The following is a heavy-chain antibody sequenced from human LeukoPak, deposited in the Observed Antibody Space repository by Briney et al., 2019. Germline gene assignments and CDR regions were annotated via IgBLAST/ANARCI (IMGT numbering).Heavy chain of an antibody. V-gene: IGHV3-30*02. Sequence: GGSLRLSCAASGFTFSSYGMHWVRQAPPRGREWVAFIRYDGSNKYYADSVKGRFTISRDNSKNTLYPQMNSQRAEDTAVYYCAKDPGDYGGQGTGVTVSS. CDR2: IRYDGSNK. CDR1: GFTFSSYG. CDR3: AKDPGDY. J-gene: IGHJ4*02.